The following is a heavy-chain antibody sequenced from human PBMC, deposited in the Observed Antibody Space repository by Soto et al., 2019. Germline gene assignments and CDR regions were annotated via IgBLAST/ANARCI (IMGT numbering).Heavy chain of an antibody. V-gene: IGHV5-51*01. CDR2: IYPGDSDT. J-gene: IGHJ5*02. CDR3: ARQVTLPNWNWFDP. CDR1: GYSFTSYW. Sequence: GESLKISCKGSGYSFTSYWIGWVRQIPGKGLEWMGIIYPGDSDTRYSPSFQGQVTISADKSISTAYLQWSSLKASDTAVYYCARQVTLPNWNWFDPWGQGTLVTVSS. D-gene: IGHD1-1*01.